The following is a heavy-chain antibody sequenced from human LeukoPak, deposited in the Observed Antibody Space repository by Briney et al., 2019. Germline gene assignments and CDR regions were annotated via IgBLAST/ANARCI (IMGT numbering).Heavy chain of an antibody. D-gene: IGHD6-6*01. Sequence: GASVKVSCKASGYTFTSYYMHWVRQAPGQGLEWMGIINPSGGSTSYARKFQGRVTMTRDTSTSTVYMELSSLRSEDTAVYYCARYINIAARPGHFDYWGQGTLVTVSS. J-gene: IGHJ4*02. V-gene: IGHV1-46*01. CDR2: INPSGGST. CDR1: GYTFTSYY. CDR3: ARYINIAARPGHFDY.